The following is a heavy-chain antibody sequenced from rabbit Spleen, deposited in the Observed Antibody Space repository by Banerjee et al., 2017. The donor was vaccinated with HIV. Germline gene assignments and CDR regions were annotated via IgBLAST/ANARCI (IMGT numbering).Heavy chain of an antibody. CDR2: FDPVFGST. V-gene: IGHV1S7*01. D-gene: IGHD6-1*01. CDR3: ARGPPYAGYAGYGYVYLNL. J-gene: IGHJ4*01. Sequence: QLKESGGGLVQPGGSLKLSGKALGFDFSNYYMSWVRQAPGKGREWIGYFDPVFGSTYFASWAKGRFTISSHNAQNTLYLQLNSLTAADTATYFCARGPPYAGYAGYGYVYLNLWGQGTLVTVS. CDR1: GFDFSNYY.